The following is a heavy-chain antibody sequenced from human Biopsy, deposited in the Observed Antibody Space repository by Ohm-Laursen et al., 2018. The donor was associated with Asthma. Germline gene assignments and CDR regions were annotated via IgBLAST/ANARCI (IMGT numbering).Heavy chain of an antibody. CDR2: IWYDGSNK. CDR1: GFTFSSYG. J-gene: IGHJ4*02. Sequence: SLRLSCAASGFTFSSYGMHWVRQAPGRGLDWVAVIWYDGSNKYYADSVKGRFTISRDNSKNTLYLQMNSLRAEDTAVYYCAKVHRVYAMVGYFDYWGQGALVTVSS. D-gene: IGHD2-8*01. V-gene: IGHV3-33*06. CDR3: AKVHRVYAMVGYFDY.